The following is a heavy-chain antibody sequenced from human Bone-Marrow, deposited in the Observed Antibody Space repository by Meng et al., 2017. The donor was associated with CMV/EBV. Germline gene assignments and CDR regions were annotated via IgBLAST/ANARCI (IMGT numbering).Heavy chain of an antibody. V-gene: IGHV3-23*01. D-gene: IGHD3-22*01. CDR1: GFTFPDYA. J-gene: IGHJ4*02. CDR3: AKRGSYYYDPTGYDIPSPFDH. Sequence: LSLTCAASGFTFPDYAMNWVRQAPGKGLEWVSRINGRDNNTYYADSVKGRFTISRDNSKNTLFLQINSLRAEDTAVYYCAKRGSYYYDPTGYDIPSPFDHWGQGALVTVSS. CDR2: INGRDNNT.